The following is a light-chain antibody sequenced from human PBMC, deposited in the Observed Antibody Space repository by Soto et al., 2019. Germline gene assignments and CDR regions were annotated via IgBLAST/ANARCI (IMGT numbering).Light chain of an antibody. J-gene: IGKJ3*01. CDR2: GAS. CDR1: QSVGINF. V-gene: IGKV3-20*01. CDR3: QQYFTSLFT. Sequence: EVVLTQSPGTLSLSPGERATLSCRASQSVGINFLAWYQQKPGQAPRLLIYGASTRAAGIPDRFSGSGSGTVFTLTISRLEPEDFAVYYCQQYFTSLFTFGPGTKVDI.